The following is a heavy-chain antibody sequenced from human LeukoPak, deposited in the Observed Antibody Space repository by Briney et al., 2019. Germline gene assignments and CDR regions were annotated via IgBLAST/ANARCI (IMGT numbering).Heavy chain of an antibody. CDR2: IYPNSGGT. Sequence: GASVKVPCKASGYTFTGYYMHWVRQAPGQGLEWMGWIYPNSGGTNYAQKFQGRVTMTRDTSISTAYMELSRLRSDDTAVYYCARDRTRTGYSSGWYHDYWGQGTLVTVSS. CDR3: ARDRTRTGYSSGWYHDY. V-gene: IGHV1-2*02. J-gene: IGHJ4*02. D-gene: IGHD6-19*01. CDR1: GYTFTGYY.